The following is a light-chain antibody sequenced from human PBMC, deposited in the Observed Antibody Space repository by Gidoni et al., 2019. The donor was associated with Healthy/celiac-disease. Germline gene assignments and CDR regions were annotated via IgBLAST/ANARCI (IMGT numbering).Light chain of an antibody. V-gene: IGLV2-14*01. CDR2: DVS. J-gene: IGLJ2*01. CDR1: SSDVGGYNY. Sequence: QSALTQPASVSRSPGQSITISCTGTSSDVGGYNYVSWYQQHPGKAPKLMIYDVSNRPSGVSNRFSGSKSGNTASLTTSGLQAEDEADYYCSSYTSSSTRVFGGGTKLTVL. CDR3: SSYTSSSTRV.